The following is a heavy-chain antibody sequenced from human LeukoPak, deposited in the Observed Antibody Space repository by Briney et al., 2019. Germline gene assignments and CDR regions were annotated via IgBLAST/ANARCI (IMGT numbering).Heavy chain of an antibody. CDR3: AREMVRGVTPGEYYFDY. V-gene: IGHV1-69*04. CDR1: GGTFSSYA. D-gene: IGHD3-10*01. J-gene: IGHJ4*02. Sequence: SVKVSCKASGGTFSSYAISWVRQAPGQGLEWMGRIIPILGIANYAQKFQGRVTITADKSTSTAYMELSSLRSEDTAVYYCAREMVRGVTPGEYYFDYWGQGTLVTASS. CDR2: IIPILGIA.